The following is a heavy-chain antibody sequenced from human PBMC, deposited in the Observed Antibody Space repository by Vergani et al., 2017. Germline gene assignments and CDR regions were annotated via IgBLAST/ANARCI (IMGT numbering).Heavy chain of an antibody. D-gene: IGHD6-19*01. V-gene: IGHV4-4*07. CDR2: IYTSERT. CDR3: ASDTHSGQRADR. J-gene: IGHJ5*02. CDR1: GGSISPYY. Sequence: QAQLQESGPGLVKPSETLSLTCAVSGGSISPYYWSWIRQPAGKGLEWIGRIYTSERTNYNPSLKSRVTMSVDTSKNQFSLKLSSVTAADTAVYYCASDTHSGQRADRWGQGILVTVTS.